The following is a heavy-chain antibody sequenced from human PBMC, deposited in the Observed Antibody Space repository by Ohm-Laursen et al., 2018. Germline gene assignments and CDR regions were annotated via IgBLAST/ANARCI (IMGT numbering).Heavy chain of an antibody. J-gene: IGHJ6*02. CDR2: INHSGST. CDR1: GASINLYY. Sequence: TLSLTCTVSGASINLYYWSWIRQPPGKGLEWIGYINHSGSTNYNPSLKSRLTISVDTSKNQFSLKLTSVTAADTAVYYCARDLIAYCPTTSCDNFGMDVWGQGTTVTVSS. CDR3: ARDLIAYCPTTSCDNFGMDV. V-gene: IGHV4-59*01. D-gene: IGHD2-2*01.